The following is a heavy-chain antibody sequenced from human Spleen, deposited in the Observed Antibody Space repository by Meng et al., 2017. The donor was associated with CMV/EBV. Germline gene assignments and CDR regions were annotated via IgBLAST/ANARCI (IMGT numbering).Heavy chain of an antibody. V-gene: IGHV4-34*01. D-gene: IGHD3-3*01. Sequence: SETLSLTCAVYGGSFSAYYWSWIRQPPGKGLEWIGEINHSGSTNYNPSLKSRVTISVDTSKNQFSLKLSSVTAADTAVYYCARGGKDFWSGYYPELTTNYGMDVWGQGTTVTVSS. CDR1: GGSFSAYY. CDR3: ARGGKDFWSGYYPELTTNYGMDV. CDR2: INHSGST. J-gene: IGHJ6*02.